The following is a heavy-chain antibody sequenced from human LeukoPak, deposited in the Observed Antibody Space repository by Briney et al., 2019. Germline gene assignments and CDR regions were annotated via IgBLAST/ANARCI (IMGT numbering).Heavy chain of an antibody. CDR2: IQNSART. Sequence: SETLSLTCTVSGGSVNSGSYFWSWIRQPPGKGLEWIGYIQNSARTNYNPSLESRVTISVDSSKDQFSLRLSSVTAADTAVYYCATDYSNFYGMDVWGQGTTVTVSS. CDR3: ATDYSNFYGMDV. CDR1: GGSVNSGSYF. V-gene: IGHV4-61*01. D-gene: IGHD4-11*01. J-gene: IGHJ6*02.